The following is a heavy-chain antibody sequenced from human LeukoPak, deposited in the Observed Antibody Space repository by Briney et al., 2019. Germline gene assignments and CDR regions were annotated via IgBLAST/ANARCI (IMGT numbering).Heavy chain of an antibody. CDR2: ISGSGGST. CDR1: GFTFSSYA. J-gene: IGHJ4*02. Sequence: GGSLRLSCAASGFTFSSYAMSWVRQAPGKGLEWVSAISGSGGSTYYADSVKGRFTISRDNSKNTLYLQMNSLRAEDTAVYYCARATYYYDSSGYDKFDYWGQGTLVTVSS. V-gene: IGHV3-23*01. D-gene: IGHD3-22*01. CDR3: ARATYYYDSSGYDKFDY.